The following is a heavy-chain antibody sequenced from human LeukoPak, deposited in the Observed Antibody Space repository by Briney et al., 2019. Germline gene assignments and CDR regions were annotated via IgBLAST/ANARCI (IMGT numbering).Heavy chain of an antibody. CDR1: GYTFTSYY. J-gene: IGHJ4*02. Sequence: ASVKVSRKASGYTFTSYYMHWVRQAPGQGLEWMGIINPSGGSTNSAQKFQGRVTMTRDMSTSTVYMELSSLRSEDTAVYYCARPGYSSGWYDYWGQGTLVTVSS. V-gene: IGHV1-46*01. D-gene: IGHD6-19*01. CDR3: ARPGYSSGWYDY. CDR2: INPSGGST.